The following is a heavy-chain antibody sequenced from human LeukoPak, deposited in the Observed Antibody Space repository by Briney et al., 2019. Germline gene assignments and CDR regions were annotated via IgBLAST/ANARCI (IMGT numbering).Heavy chain of an antibody. V-gene: IGHV1-18*01. D-gene: IGHD6-13*01. Sequence: ASVKVSCKASGYTFTSYGISWVRQAPGQGLEWMGWISAYNGNTNYAQKLQGRVTMTTDTSTSTAYMELSSLRSEDTAVYYCARRTGIAAAGRRGNWFDPWGQGTLVTVSS. CDR2: ISAYNGNT. CDR3: ARRTGIAAAGRRGNWFDP. J-gene: IGHJ5*02. CDR1: GYTFTSYG.